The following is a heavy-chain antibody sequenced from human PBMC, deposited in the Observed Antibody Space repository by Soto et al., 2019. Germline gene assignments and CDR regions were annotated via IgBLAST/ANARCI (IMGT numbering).Heavy chain of an antibody. J-gene: IGHJ4*02. CDR1: GFTFSDYY. CDR2: ISSSGSTI. Sequence: GGSLRLSCAASGFTFSDYYMSWIRQAPGKGLEWVSHISSSGSTIYYADSVKGRFTISRDNSKKTLYLQMNSLRPEDTALYYCAKDEYYYSRSGYYIFDSWGQGTLVTVSS. V-gene: IGHV3-11*04. CDR3: AKDEYYYSRSGYYIFDS. D-gene: IGHD3-22*01.